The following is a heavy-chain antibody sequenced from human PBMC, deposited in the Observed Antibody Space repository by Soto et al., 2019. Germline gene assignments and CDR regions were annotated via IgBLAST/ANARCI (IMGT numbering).Heavy chain of an antibody. V-gene: IGHV3-23*01. CDR3: AKGPYSSGWSLHY. J-gene: IGHJ4*02. D-gene: IGHD6-19*01. CDR2: ISGGGGST. CDR1: GFTFSSYA. Sequence: PGGSLTLSCAGSGFTFSSYAMTWVRQAPGGGVEWVSAISGGGGSTFDADSGQGRFTVSSDNSKNILHLQMNSLRSADTAVYYCAKGPYSSGWSLHYWGQGTLVTVSS.